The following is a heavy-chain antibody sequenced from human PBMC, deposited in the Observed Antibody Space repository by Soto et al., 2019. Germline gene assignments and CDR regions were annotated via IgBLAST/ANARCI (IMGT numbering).Heavy chain of an antibody. D-gene: IGHD1-26*01. CDR1: GFTFSRYG. Sequence: QVQLVESGGGVVQPGRSLRLSCSASGFTFSRYGMHWVRQAPGKGLEWVAVIWSDGSNKKYADSVKDRFTISRDNYKNTLYLQMNSLRAEHTAVYYCATDRGGSPFDYWGQGTLVTVSS. J-gene: IGHJ4*02. CDR2: IWSDGSNK. CDR3: ATDRGGSPFDY. V-gene: IGHV3-33*01.